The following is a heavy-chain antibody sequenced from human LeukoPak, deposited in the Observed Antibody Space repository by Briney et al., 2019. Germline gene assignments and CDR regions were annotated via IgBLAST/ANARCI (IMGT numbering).Heavy chain of an antibody. CDR3: AREDVVATLGTHNYFHP. V-gene: IGHV1-2*02. J-gene: IGHJ5*02. Sequence: ASVKVSCKASGYTFTDYFIHWVRQAPGQVLEWMGWINPYSGDTKYAQKFQGSVTMTRDTSISTAYMELSSLRSDDTAIYYCAREDVVATLGTHNYFHPWGQGTLVTVSS. D-gene: IGHD5-12*01. CDR1: GYTFTDYF. CDR2: INPYSGDT.